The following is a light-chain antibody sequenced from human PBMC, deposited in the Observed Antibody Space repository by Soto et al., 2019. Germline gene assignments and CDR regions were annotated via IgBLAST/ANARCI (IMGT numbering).Light chain of an antibody. CDR3: QEYDGFSRT. Sequence: DIQMTQSPSALSTSVGDRVTLTCRASQSIGRWLAWYQQKPGKPPRLLIYDASTLESGVPSRFSGSGSGTGFTLTISNPQTDDFATYYCQEYDGFSRTFGQGTKVDI. CDR2: DAS. CDR1: QSIGRW. V-gene: IGKV1-5*01. J-gene: IGKJ1*01.